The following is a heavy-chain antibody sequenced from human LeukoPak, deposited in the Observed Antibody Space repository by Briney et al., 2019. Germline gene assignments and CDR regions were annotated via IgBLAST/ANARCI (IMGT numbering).Heavy chain of an antibody. V-gene: IGHV3-43*01. J-gene: IGHJ4*02. D-gene: IGHD3-3*01. CDR1: GFTFDDYT. CDR3: AKDAGLEWSTSYYFDY. Sequence: GGSLRLSCAASGFTFDDYTMHWVRQAPGKGLEWVSLISWDGGSTYYADSVKGRFTISRDNSKNSLYLQMNSLRTEDTALYYCAKDAGLEWSTSYYFDYWGQGTLVTVSS. CDR2: ISWDGGST.